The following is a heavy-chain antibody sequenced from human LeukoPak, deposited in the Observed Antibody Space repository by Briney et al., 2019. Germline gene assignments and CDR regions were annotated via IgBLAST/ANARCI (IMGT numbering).Heavy chain of an antibody. CDR1: GFTFSNYW. Sequence: GGSLRLSCAASGFTFSNYWMHWVRQAPGKGLVWVSRIKSDGSKTNYADSVKGRFTISRDNAKNTLFLQVNSLRAEDTAVYYCAKGPNFGSWRALDYWGQGSLVTVSS. D-gene: IGHD3-10*01. CDR2: IKSDGSKT. J-gene: IGHJ4*02. V-gene: IGHV3-74*01. CDR3: AKGPNFGSWRALDY.